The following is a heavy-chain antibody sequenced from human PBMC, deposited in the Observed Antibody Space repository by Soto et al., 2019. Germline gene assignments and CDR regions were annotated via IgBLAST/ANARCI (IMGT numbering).Heavy chain of an antibody. CDR2: ISYGGST. Sequence: PSETLSLTCTVSGGSISTYYWSWIRQPPGKGLEWIAYISYGGSTNSHPALKSRVTISVDTSKNQFSLKLSSVTAADTAVYYCVRGAAAGRSNWLDPWGQGTLVTVSS. D-gene: IGHD3-16*01. J-gene: IGHJ5*02. V-gene: IGHV4-59*01. CDR1: GGSISTYY. CDR3: VRGAAAGRSNWLDP.